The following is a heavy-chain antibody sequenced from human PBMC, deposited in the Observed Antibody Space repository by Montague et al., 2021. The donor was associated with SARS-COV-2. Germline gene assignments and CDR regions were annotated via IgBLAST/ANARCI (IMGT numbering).Heavy chain of an antibody. Sequence: SLRLSCAASGFTFSSYAMSWVRQAPGKGLEWVSAISGRGGSTYYADSVKSRFTISRDNSKNTLYLQMNSLRTEDTAVYYCAKDIAVLGELSYYYGMDVWGQGTTVTVSS. CDR1: GFTFSSYA. D-gene: IGHD3-10*01. V-gene: IGHV3-23*01. J-gene: IGHJ6*02. CDR3: AKDIAVLGELSYYYGMDV. CDR2: ISGRGGST.